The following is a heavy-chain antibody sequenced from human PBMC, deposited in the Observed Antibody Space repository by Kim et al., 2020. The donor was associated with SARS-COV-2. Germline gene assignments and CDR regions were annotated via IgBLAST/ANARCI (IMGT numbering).Heavy chain of an antibody. CDR3: ATLGRSNSYSS. CDR2: IKGDGGLK. D-gene: IGHD6-13*01. V-gene: IGHV3-7*01. CDR1: GFTFSNFW. J-gene: IGHJ5*02. Sequence: GGSLRLSCTASGFTFSNFWLSWVRQAPGKGLEWVANIKGDGGLKYYVDSVKGRFTISRDNAKNSLFLQMNSLRADDTAIYYCATLGRSNSYSSWVQGTLV.